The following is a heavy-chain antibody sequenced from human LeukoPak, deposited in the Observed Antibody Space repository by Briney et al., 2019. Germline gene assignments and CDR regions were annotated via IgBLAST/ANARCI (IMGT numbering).Heavy chain of an antibody. CDR1: GGSFRSPA. CDR2: IDTSTGKP. D-gene: IGHD3-22*01. CDR3: ARTRYSSGYYLIDF. Sequence: ASVKVSCKTSGGSFRSPAISWVRQAPGQGLEWMGWIDTSTGKPTYAQDFTGRFVFSLDTSVSTAYLQLSSLKAEDTAVYYCARTRYSSGYYLIDFWGQGTQVTVSS. J-gene: IGHJ4*02. V-gene: IGHV7-4-1*02.